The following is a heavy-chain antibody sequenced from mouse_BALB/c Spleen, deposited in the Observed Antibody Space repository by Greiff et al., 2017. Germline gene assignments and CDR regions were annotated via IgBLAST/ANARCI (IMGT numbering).Heavy chain of an antibody. CDR2: INPGSGGT. J-gene: IGHJ2*01. V-gene: IGHV1-54*01. CDR1: GYAFTNYL. CDR3: ARGGSSCGDPYFDY. Sequence: QVQLQQSGAELVRPGTSVKVSCKASGYAFTNYLIEWVKQRPGQGLEWIGVINPGSGGTNYNEKFKGKATLTADKSSSTAYMQLSSLTSDDSAVYFCARGGSSCGDPYFDYWGQGTTLTVSS. D-gene: IGHD1-1*01.